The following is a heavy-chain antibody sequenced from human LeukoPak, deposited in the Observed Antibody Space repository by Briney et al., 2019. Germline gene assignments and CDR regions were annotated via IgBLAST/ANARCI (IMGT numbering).Heavy chain of an antibody. CDR3: ARHWGNYPPWWFDP. Sequence: GESLKISCQGSGYNFNTYWVAWVRQLPGKGLEWMGIIRPMNSDVRYSPSFQGQVTISADKSISTAYLQWSSLKAWDTAMYYCARHWGNYPPWWFDPWGQGTLVTVSS. J-gene: IGHJ5*02. CDR2: IRPMNSDV. D-gene: IGHD4-11*01. CDR1: GYNFNTYW. V-gene: IGHV5-51*01.